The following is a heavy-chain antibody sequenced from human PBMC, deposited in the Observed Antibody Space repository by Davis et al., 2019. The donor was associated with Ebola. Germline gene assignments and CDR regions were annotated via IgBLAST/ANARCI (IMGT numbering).Heavy chain of an antibody. CDR3: ARDRRQSFGAGVIDEYYGMDV. V-gene: IGHV4-59*01. J-gene: IGHJ6*02. CDR1: GGSISSYY. D-gene: IGHD3-10*01. Sequence: PSETLSLTCTVSGGSISSYYWSWIRQPPGKGLEWVGYVYYTGTTKYNPSLESRTTMSVDTSKNQFSLKLNSVTAADTAVYYCARDRRQSFGAGVIDEYYGMDVWGQGTTVTVSS. CDR2: VYYTGTT.